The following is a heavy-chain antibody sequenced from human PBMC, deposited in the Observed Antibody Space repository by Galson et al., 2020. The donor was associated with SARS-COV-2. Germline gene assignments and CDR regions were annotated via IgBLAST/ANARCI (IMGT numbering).Heavy chain of an antibody. CDR1: GFSFSAYW. V-gene: IGHV3-7*01. Sequence: QLGESLKISCAASGFSFSAYWMTWVRQAPGKGLEWVANINDAGTETYYADSVNGRFIVSRDNTKNSLYLQMSNLRGEDTAVYYCARAGGPYNRVDYCGQGTLVTVSS. J-gene: IGHJ4*02. D-gene: IGHD3-10*01. CDR2: INDAGTET. CDR3: ARAGGPYNRVDY.